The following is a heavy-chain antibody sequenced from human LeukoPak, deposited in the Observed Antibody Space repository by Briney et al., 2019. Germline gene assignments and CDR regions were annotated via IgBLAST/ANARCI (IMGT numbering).Heavy chain of an antibody. Sequence: GGSLRLSCAASGFTFSGYSMSWVRQAPGKGLEWVSYISSSSSTIYYADSVKGRFTISRDNTKNSLYLQMNSLRAEDTAVYYCARAQYYYDSSNYQHLFFDYWGQGTLVTVSS. D-gene: IGHD3-22*01. V-gene: IGHV3-48*01. CDR1: GFTFSGYS. J-gene: IGHJ4*02. CDR3: ARAQYYYDSSNYQHLFFDY. CDR2: ISSSSSTI.